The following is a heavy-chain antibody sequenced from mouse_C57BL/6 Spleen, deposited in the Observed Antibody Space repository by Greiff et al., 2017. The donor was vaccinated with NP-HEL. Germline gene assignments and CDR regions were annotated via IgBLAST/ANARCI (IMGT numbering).Heavy chain of an antibody. V-gene: IGHV5-16*01. Sequence: EVQLVESEGGLVQPGSSMKLSCTASGFTFSDYYMAWVRQVPEKGLEWVANINYYGSSTYYLASLKSRFIISRDNAKNILYLQMSSLKSDDTATYYCARDWNWYFDVWGTGTTVTVSS. CDR3: ARDWNWYFDV. J-gene: IGHJ1*03. CDR2: INYYGSST. CDR1: GFTFSDYY.